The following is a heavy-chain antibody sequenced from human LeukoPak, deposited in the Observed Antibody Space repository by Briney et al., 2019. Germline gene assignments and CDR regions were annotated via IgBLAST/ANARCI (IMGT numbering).Heavy chain of an antibody. CDR3: ARDKRVAPAAPNGIWFDP. J-gene: IGHJ5*02. CDR2: ISAYNGNT. CDR1: GYTFTSYG. D-gene: IGHD2-2*01. V-gene: IGHV1-18*01. Sequence: GASVKVSCKASGYTFTSYGISWVRQAPGQGLEWMGWISAYNGNTNYAQKLQGRVTMTTDTSTSTAYMELRSLRSDDTAVYYCARDKRVAPAAPNGIWFDPWGQGTLVTVSS.